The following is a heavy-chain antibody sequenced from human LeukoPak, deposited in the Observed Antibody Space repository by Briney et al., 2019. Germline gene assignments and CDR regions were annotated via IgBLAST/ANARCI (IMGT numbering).Heavy chain of an antibody. Sequence: IPSETLSLTCTVSGGSISSGSYYWSWIRQPAGKGLEWIGRIYTSGSTNYNPSLKSRVTISVDTSKNQFSLKLSSVTAADTAVYYCAATYYYGSGSPEGAFDIWGQGTMVTVSS. CDR2: IYTSGST. J-gene: IGHJ3*02. D-gene: IGHD3-10*01. V-gene: IGHV4-61*02. CDR1: GGSISSGSYY. CDR3: AATYYYGSGSPEGAFDI.